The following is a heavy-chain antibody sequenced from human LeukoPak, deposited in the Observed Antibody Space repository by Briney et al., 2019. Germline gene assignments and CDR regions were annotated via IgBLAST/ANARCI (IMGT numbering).Heavy chain of an antibody. D-gene: IGHD2-2*01. CDR2: IYYSGST. CDR1: SGSISSGGYY. CDR3: ARDHCSSTSCYVGTSWFDP. J-gene: IGHJ5*02. V-gene: IGHV4-31*03. Sequence: SQTLSLTCTVSSGSISSGGYYWSWIRQHPGKGLEWIGYIYYSGSTYYNPSLKSRVTISVDTSKNQFSLKLSSVTAADTAVYYCARDHCSSTSCYVGTSWFDPWGQGTLVTVSS.